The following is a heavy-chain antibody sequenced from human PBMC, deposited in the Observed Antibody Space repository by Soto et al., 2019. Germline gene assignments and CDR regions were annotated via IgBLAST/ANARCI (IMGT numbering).Heavy chain of an antibody. CDR1: GGSFSGYY. CDR2: INHSGST. D-gene: IGHD3-10*01. J-gene: IGHJ6*02. V-gene: IGHV4-34*01. CDR3: ARAGSGSYYIFLTAKYGMDV. Sequence: PSETLSLTCAVYGGSFSGYYWSWIRQPPGKGLEWIGEINHSGSTNYNPSLKSRVTMSVDTSKNQFSLKLSSVTAADTAVYYCARAGSGSYYIFLTAKYGMDVWGQGTTVTVSS.